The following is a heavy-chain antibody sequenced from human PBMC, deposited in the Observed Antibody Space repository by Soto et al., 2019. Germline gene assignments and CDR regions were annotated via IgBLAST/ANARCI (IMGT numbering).Heavy chain of an antibody. CDR3: ARASNKIAAAGTRSPSH. CDR2: INPSGGST. CDR1: GYTFTSYY. V-gene: IGHV1-46*01. Sequence: ASVRVSCKASGYTFTSYYMHWVRQAPGQGLEWMGIINPSGGSTSYAQKFQGRVTMTRDTSTSTVYMELSSLRSEDTAVYYCARASNKIAAAGTRSPSHWGQGTLVTVSS. D-gene: IGHD6-13*01. J-gene: IGHJ4*02.